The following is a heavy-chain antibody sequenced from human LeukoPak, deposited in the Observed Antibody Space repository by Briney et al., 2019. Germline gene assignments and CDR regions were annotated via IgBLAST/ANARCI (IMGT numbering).Heavy chain of an antibody. Sequence: GESLEISCKGSGSPFTSYWIGWVRQMPGKGLEWMGIIYPGDSDTRYSPSFQGQVTISADKSISTAYLQWSSLKASDTAMYYCARQNTYYDSSGYYYRNAFDIWGQGTMVTVSS. CDR2: IYPGDSDT. V-gene: IGHV5-51*01. CDR3: ARQNTYYDSSGYYYRNAFDI. J-gene: IGHJ3*02. D-gene: IGHD3-22*01. CDR1: GSPFTSYW.